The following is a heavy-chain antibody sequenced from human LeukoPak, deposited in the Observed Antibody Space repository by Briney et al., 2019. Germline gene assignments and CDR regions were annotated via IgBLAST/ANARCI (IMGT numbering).Heavy chain of an antibody. J-gene: IGHJ4*02. D-gene: IGHD6-19*01. CDR3: AKDLSSGWYPYYFDF. CDR2: IKQDGSEK. Sequence: GGSLRLSCAASGFTFGGYWMNWVRQAPGKGLEWVANIKQDGSEKYYVDSVKGRFTISRDNSKNTLYLQMNSLRAEDTAVYYCAKDLSSGWYPYYFDFWGRGTLVTVSS. V-gene: IGHV3-7*05. CDR1: GFTFGGYW.